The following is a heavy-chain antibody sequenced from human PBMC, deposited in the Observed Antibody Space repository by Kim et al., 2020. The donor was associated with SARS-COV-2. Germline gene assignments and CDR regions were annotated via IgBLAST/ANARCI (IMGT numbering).Heavy chain of an antibody. CDR2: IYYSGST. CDR1: GGSISSSSYY. V-gene: IGHV4-39*01. J-gene: IGHJ1*01. Sequence: SETLSLTCTVSGGSISSSSYYWGWIRQPPGKGLEWIGSIYYSGSTYYNPSLKSRVTISVDTSKNQFSLKLSSVTAADTAVYYCARLHLDSGVPWGLPRGYFQHWGQGTLVTVSS. CDR3: ARLHLDSGVPWGLPRGYFQH. D-gene: IGHD3-16*01.